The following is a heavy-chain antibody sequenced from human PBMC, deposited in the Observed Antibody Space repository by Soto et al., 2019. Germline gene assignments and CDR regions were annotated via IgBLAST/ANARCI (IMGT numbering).Heavy chain of an antibody. D-gene: IGHD3-16*01. J-gene: IGHJ6*02. CDR1: GFTFTSYA. CDR2: ISGSGGST. CDR3: AKGLNVRWGYYYYGMDV. Sequence: PGGSLRLSCAASGFTFTSYAMSWVRQAPGKGLEWVSAISGSGGSTYYADSVKGRFTISRDNSKNTLYLQMNSLRAEDTAAYYCAKGLNVRWGYYYYGMDVWGQGTTVTVSS. V-gene: IGHV3-23*01.